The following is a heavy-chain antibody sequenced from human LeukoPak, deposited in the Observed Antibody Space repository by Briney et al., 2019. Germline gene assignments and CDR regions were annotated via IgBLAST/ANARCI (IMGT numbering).Heavy chain of an antibody. CDR2: IYSSGTT. CDR3: ASPYDSSGYSYTY. Sequence: SETLSLTCTVSGGSISGYYWSWIRQPPGKGLEWIGYIYSSGTTNYNPSLKSQITISLDTSKNQFSLKLSSVTAADTAVYYCASPYDSSGYSYTYWGQGTLVTVSS. V-gene: IGHV4-59*01. CDR1: GGSISGYY. D-gene: IGHD3-22*01. J-gene: IGHJ4*02.